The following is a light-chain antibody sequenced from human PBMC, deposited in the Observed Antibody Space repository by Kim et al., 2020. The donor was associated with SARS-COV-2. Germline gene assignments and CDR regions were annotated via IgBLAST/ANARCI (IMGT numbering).Light chain of an antibody. CDR3: QQSHSTPWLT. J-gene: IGKJ4*01. CDR2: AAS. Sequence: DIQMTQSPSSLAASVGDRVTIACRASQSIGTRLNWYQQRPGKAPKLLIYAASSLQSGVPPRFSGTGSGTDFTLTISSLQPEDFATYYCQQSHSTPWLTFGGGTKLEI. V-gene: IGKV1-39*01. CDR1: QSIGTR.